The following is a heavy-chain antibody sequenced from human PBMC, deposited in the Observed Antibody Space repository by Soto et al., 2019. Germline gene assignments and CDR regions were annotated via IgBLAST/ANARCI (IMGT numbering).Heavy chain of an antibody. CDR2: ISYSGNVV. CDR3: ARDPQRGDGYNFDH. D-gene: IGHD5-12*01. V-gene: IGHV3-11*01. CDR1: GLNFSDDY. Sequence: QVQLVESGGGLVKPGGSLTLSCVASGLNFSDDYMTWIRQAPGKGPEWLSHISYSGNVVYYADSVKGRFTIFRDNAKNSLFLEMNSLRADDTAVYYCARDPQRGDGYNFDHWGQGTLVSVSS. J-gene: IGHJ4*02.